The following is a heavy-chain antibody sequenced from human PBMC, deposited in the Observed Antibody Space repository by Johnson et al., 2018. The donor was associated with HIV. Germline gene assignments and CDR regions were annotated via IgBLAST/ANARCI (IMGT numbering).Heavy chain of an antibody. CDR2: ISTSGKT. Sequence: QVQLVESGGGVVQPGGSLRLSCAASGFSFSSYGIHWVHQAPGRGLEWVSVISTSGKTYYADSVKGRFSISRDNSTNTLYLQINNLRVEDTAMYYCATHLSDSDDTLSDDAFDVWGRGTLVTVAS. CDR1: GFSFSSYG. D-gene: IGHD4-17*01. CDR3: ATHLSDSDDTLSDDAFDV. V-gene: IGHV3-NL1*01. J-gene: IGHJ3*01.